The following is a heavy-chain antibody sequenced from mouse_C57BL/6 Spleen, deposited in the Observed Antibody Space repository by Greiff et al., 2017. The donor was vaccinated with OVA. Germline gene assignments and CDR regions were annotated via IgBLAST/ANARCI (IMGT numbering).Heavy chain of an antibody. D-gene: IGHD2-3*01. Sequence: QVQLQQPGAELVKPGASVKMSCKASGYTFTSYWITWVKQRPGHGLEWIGDIYPGSGSTNYNEKFKSKATLTVDKSSSTAYLQLRSVTSEDSAVYYCARVVVTCWDFEVWGTGTTVTVSS. CDR3: ARVVVTCWDFEV. CDR1: GYTFTSYW. CDR2: IYPGSGST. V-gene: IGHV1-55*01. J-gene: IGHJ1*03.